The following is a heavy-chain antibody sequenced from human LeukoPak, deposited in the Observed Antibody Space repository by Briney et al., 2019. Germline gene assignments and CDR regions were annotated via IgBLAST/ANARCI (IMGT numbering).Heavy chain of an antibody. D-gene: IGHD3-9*01. CDR2: MNPNSGNT. CDR3: ARDRYDILTGYYHPYYYYYMDV. J-gene: IGHJ6*03. V-gene: IGHV1-8*03. Sequence: GASVKVSCKASGYTFTSYDINWVRQATGQGLEWMGWMNPNSGNTGYAQKFQGRVTITRNTSISTAYMELSSLRSEDTAVYYCARDRYDILTGYYHPYYYYYMDVWGTGTTVTVSS. CDR1: GYTFTSYD.